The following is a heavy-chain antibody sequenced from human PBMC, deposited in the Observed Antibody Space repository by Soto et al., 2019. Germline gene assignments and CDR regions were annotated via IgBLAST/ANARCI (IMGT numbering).Heavy chain of an antibody. D-gene: IGHD2-15*01. V-gene: IGHV4-31*03. Sequence: SETLSLTCTVSGGSISSGGYYWSWIRQHPGKGLEWIGYIYYSGSTYYNPSLKSRVTISVDTSKNQFSLKLSSVTAADTAVYYCARDGGGYCSGGSCSPEGYYGMDVWGQGTTVTVSS. CDR3: ARDGGGYCSGGSCSPEGYYGMDV. CDR1: GGSISSGGYY. CDR2: IYYSGST. J-gene: IGHJ6*02.